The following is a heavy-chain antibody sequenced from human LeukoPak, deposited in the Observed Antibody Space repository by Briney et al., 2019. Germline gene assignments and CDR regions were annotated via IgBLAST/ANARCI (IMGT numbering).Heavy chain of an antibody. J-gene: IGHJ4*02. CDR1: GFTFSSYA. D-gene: IGHD3-16*02. Sequence: GGSLRLSCAASGFTFSSYAMHWVRQAPGKGLEWVAVISYDGSNKYYADSVKGRFTISRDNAKNSLYLQMNSLRAEDTAVYYCARNVWGSYPYYFDYWGQGTLVTVSS. CDR2: ISYDGSNK. CDR3: ARNVWGSYPYYFDY. V-gene: IGHV3-30-3*01.